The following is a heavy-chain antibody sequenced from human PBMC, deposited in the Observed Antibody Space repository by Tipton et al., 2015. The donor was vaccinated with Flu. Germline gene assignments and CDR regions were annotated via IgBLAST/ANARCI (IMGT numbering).Heavy chain of an antibody. CDR2: IYHSGTT. V-gene: IGHV4-38-2*01. J-gene: IGHJ4*02. D-gene: IGHD3-10*02. Sequence: TLSLTCSVSGDSIASPYFWGWIRQPPGKGLEWIGTIYHSGTTYYNPSLQSRLTISVDTSKNQFSLRLSSVTAADTAVYYCARHTGDSVRGVIDYWGQGTLVTVSS. CDR1: GDSIASPYF. CDR3: ARHTGDSVRGVIDY.